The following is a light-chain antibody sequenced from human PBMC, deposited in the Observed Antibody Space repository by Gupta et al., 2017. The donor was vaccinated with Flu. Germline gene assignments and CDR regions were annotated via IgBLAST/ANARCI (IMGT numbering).Light chain of an antibody. CDR2: KDS. J-gene: IGLJ3*02. CDR1: ALPKQY. V-gene: IGLV3-25*03. CDR3: QSADSSGTYPV. Sequence: GDALPKQYAYWYQQKPGQAPVLVIYKDSGRPAGIPERFSGSSSGTTVTLTISGVQAEDEADYYCQSADSSGTYPVFGGGTKLTVL.